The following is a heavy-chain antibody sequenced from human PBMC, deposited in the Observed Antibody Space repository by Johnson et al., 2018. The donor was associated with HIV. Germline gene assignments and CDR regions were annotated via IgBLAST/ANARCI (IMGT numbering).Heavy chain of an antibody. V-gene: IGHV3-15*01. J-gene: IGHJ3*02. CDR2: LKSKTDGGTT. Sequence: VQLVESGGGLVQPGGSLRLSCAASGFTFSDFYMSWIRQAPGKGLEWVGRLKSKTDGGTTDYAAPMKGRFTISRDNSKNTLYLQINSLRAEDTAVYFCTTRTWSDAFDIWGRGTMVTVSS. CDR3: TTRTWSDAFDI. CDR1: GFTFSDFY. D-gene: IGHD1-1*01.